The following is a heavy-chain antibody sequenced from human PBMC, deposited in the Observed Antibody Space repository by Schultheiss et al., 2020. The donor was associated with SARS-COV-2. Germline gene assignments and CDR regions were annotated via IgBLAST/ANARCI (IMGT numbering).Heavy chain of an antibody. D-gene: IGHD3-22*01. CDR3: ARGGGGGYYYFDY. CDR2: ISYDGSNK. V-gene: IGHV3-30*03. CDR1: GFTFNSYG. Sequence: GGSLRLSCAASGFTFNSYGMHWVRQAPGKGLEWVAVISYDGSNKYYADSVKGRFTISRDNSKNTLYLQMNSLRAEDTAVYYCARGGGGGYYYFDYWGQGTLVTVSS. J-gene: IGHJ4*02.